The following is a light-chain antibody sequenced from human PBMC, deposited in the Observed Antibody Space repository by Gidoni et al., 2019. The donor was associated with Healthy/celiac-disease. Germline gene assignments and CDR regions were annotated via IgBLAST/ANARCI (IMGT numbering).Light chain of an antibody. V-gene: IGKV3-11*01. CDR2: PAS. CDR3: QQRSNWHPVT. CDR1: QSVSSY. J-gene: IGKJ1*01. Sequence: DIVSPHPPATLSSSPGKRATHAYRASQSVSSYSAWYQQKPGQSPKLLIHPASNMVTGIPARFCGSRSATDLTLTISSLEPEDVAVYYCQQRSNWHPVTFGQGTKVEIK.